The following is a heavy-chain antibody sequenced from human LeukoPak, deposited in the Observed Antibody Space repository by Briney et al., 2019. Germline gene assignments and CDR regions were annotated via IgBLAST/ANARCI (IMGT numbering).Heavy chain of an antibody. Sequence: GGSLRLSCAASGFTVSSNYMSCVRQAPGKGLEWVSYISSSGSTIYYADSVKGRFTISRDNAKNSLYLQMNSLRAEDTAVYYCARVSAIRDYWGQGTLVTVSS. CDR2: ISSSGSTI. CDR3: ARVSAIRDY. V-gene: IGHV3-11*04. D-gene: IGHD2-2*02. CDR1: GFTVSSNY. J-gene: IGHJ4*02.